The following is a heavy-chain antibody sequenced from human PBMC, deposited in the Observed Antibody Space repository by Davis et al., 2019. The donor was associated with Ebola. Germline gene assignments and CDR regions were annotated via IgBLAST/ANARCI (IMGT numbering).Heavy chain of an antibody. Sequence: GESLKISCAASGFTFINAWMSWVRQAPGKGLEWVGRIKSKTDGGTTDYAAPVKGRFTISRDDSKNTLYLQMNSLKTEDTAVYYCTTGSYYYDSSGYYYFDYWGQGTLVTVSS. CDR3: TTGSYYYDSSGYYYFDY. CDR2: IKSKTDGGTT. D-gene: IGHD3-22*01. V-gene: IGHV3-15*01. J-gene: IGHJ4*02. CDR1: GFTFINAW.